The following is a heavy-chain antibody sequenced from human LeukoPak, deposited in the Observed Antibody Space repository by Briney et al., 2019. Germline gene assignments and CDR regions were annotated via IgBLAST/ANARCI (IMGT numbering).Heavy chain of an antibody. CDR3: ARALDYGGSYYYGMDV. V-gene: IGHV1-3*01. CDR1: GYTFTSYA. J-gene: IGHJ6*02. D-gene: IGHD4-17*01. Sequence: ASVKVSCKASGYTFTSYAMHWVRQAPGQRLEWMGWVNAGNGNTKYSQKFQGRVTITRDTSASTAYMELSSLRSEDTAVYYCARALDYGGSYYYGMDVWGQGTTVTVSS. CDR2: VNAGNGNT.